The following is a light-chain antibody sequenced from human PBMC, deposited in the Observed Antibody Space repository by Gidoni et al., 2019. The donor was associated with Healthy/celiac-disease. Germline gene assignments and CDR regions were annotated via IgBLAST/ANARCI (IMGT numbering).Light chain of an antibody. CDR2: DDS. J-gene: IGLJ3*02. Sequence: SYVLTPPTSVAVAPGRAARITCGGNNIGSKSVHWYQQKQGQAPVLVVHDDSDRPSGIPERFSGSNSGNTATLTISRVEAGDEADYYCQVWDSSSDHPDWVFGGGTKLTVL. V-gene: IGLV3-21*03. CDR3: QVWDSSSDHPDWV. CDR1: NIGSKS.